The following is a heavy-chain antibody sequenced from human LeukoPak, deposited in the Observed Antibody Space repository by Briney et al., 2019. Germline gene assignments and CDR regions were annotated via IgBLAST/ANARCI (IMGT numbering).Heavy chain of an antibody. CDR3: ARLYSGSYFDHKTVDY. CDR2: ISSSSSTI. CDR1: GFTFSSYS. J-gene: IGHJ4*02. Sequence: GGSLRLSCAASGFTFSSYSMNWVRQAPGKGLEWVSYISSSSSTIYYADSVKGRFTISRDNAKNSLYLQMNSLRAEDTAMYYCARLYSGSYFDHKTVDYWGQGTLVTVSS. D-gene: IGHD1-26*01. V-gene: IGHV3-48*01.